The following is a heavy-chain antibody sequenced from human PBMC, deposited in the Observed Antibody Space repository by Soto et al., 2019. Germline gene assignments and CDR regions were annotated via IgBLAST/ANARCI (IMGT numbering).Heavy chain of an antibody. D-gene: IGHD2-2*01. V-gene: IGHV3-15*07. CDR3: TTGLVPAAIWNYYYYYGMDV. CDR1: GFTFSNAW. J-gene: IGHJ6*02. Sequence: GGSLRLSCAASGFTFSNAWMNWVRQAPGKGLEWVARIKSKTDGGTTDDAATVKGKLTNAKGDSKNTLYMQMNSLKTEDTAVYYYTTGLVPAAIWNYYYYYGMDVWGQGTTVTVSS. CDR2: IKSKTDGGTT.